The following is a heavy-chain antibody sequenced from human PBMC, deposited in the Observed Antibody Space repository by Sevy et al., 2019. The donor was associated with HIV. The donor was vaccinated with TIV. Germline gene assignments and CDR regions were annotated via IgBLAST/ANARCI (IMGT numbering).Heavy chain of an antibody. Sequence: GGSLRLSCAASGFTFRDYYMSWIRQAPGRGLEWRAYISDRSTTIYYADSVKGRFTISRDNAKNSLFLQMKSLRAEDTAVYSCAREGSLRYFDLWGRGTLVTVSS. CDR3: AREGSLRYFDL. V-gene: IGHV3-11*01. D-gene: IGHD3-10*01. CDR1: GFTFRDYY. J-gene: IGHJ2*01. CDR2: ISDRSTTI.